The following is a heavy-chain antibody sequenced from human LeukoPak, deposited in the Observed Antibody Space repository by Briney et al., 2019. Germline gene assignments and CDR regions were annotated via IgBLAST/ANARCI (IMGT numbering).Heavy chain of an antibody. CDR1: GFTFSNYA. CDR2: ISGSGGST. V-gene: IGHV3-23*01. Sequence: GGSLRLSCAASGFTFSNYAMNWVRQAPGKGLEWVSAISGSGGSTYYADSVKGRFTISRDNAKNTLYLQMNGLRADDTAVYYCARSSGRSPFDMWGQGTMVTVSS. D-gene: IGHD6-19*01. J-gene: IGHJ3*02. CDR3: ARSSGRSPFDM.